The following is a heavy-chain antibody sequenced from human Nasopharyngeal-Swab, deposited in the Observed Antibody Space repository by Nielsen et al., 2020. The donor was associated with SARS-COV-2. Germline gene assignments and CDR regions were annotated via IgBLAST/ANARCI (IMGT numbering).Heavy chain of an antibody. J-gene: IGHJ4*02. Sequence: GESLKISCAASGFTFSDYYMSWIRQAPGKGLEWVSYISSSSSYTNYADSVKGRFTISRDNAKNSLYLQMNSLRAEDTAVYYCARRLGAAGYDYWGQGTLVTVSS. D-gene: IGHD6-13*01. CDR1: GFTFSDYY. CDR2: ISSSSSYT. CDR3: ARRLGAAGYDY. V-gene: IGHV3-11*06.